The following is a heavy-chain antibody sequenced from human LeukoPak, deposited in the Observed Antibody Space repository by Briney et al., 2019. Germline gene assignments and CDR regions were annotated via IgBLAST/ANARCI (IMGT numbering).Heavy chain of an antibody. J-gene: IGHJ4*02. CDR2: IYYSGST. V-gene: IGHV4-59*01. CDR1: GGSISSYY. CDR3: ASSYSGSMVY. D-gene: IGHD3-10*01. Sequence: SETLSLTCTGSGGSISSYYWSWIRQPPGKGLEGIGYIYYSGSTNYNPSLKSRVTISVDTSKNQISLKLSSVTAADTAVYYCASSYSGSMVYWGQGNLVTVSS.